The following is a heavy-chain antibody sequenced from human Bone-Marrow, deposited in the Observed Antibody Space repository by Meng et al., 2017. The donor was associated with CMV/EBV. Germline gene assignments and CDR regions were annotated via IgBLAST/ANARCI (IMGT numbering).Heavy chain of an antibody. Sequence: ASVKVSCKASGYTFIGYYMHWVRQAPGQGLEWMGWINPNNSGSDCAQKFQGRVTMTRDTSISTAYMELSSLRSDDTAVYYCARDNNWGPDYWGQGTLVTVSS. D-gene: IGHD7-27*01. CDR3: ARDNNWGPDY. V-gene: IGHV1-2*02. CDR2: INPNNSGS. CDR1: GYTFIGYY. J-gene: IGHJ4*02.